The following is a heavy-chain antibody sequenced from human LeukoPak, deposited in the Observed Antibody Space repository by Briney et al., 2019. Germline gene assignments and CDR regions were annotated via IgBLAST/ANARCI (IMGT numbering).Heavy chain of an antibody. D-gene: IGHD1/OR15-1a*01. Sequence: GESLKISCKGSGYSFNTYWIGWVRQMPGKGLEWMGIIYPGDSDTKYSPSFQGQVTISADKSISTAYLQWSSLKASDTAMYYCASSVSQTRFDYWGQGTQVTASS. CDR3: ASSVSQTRFDY. CDR2: IYPGDSDT. CDR1: GYSFNTYW. V-gene: IGHV5-51*01. J-gene: IGHJ4*02.